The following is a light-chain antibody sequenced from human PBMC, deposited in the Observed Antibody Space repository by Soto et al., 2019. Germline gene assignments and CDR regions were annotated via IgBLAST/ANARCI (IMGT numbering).Light chain of an antibody. V-gene: IGKV3-20*01. CDR1: QSVSASY. J-gene: IGKJ2*01. CDR2: GVS. Sequence: EIMLTQSPGTLSLSPGERATLSCRASQSVSASYLAWYPQKPGQAPRLLIYGVSTRATGIPDRFSGSGSGTDFTLTISRLEPEDFAVYYCQQYGNSPYTFGQGTKLEIK. CDR3: QQYGNSPYT.